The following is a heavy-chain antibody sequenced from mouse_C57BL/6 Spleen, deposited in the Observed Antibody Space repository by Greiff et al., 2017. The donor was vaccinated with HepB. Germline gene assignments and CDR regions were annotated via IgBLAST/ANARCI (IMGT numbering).Heavy chain of an antibody. D-gene: IGHD3-2*02. Sequence: EVKLVESGGGLVQPGGSLSLSCAASGFTFTDYYMSWVRQLPGKALEWLGFIRSKANGYTTEYSASVKGRFTISRDNSQSILYLQMNALGAEDSAPYYCARYPSSGYGFDYWGQGTLVTVPA. CDR3: ARYPSSGYGFDY. CDR1: GFTFTDYY. V-gene: IGHV7-3*01. CDR2: IRSKANGYTT. J-gene: IGHJ3*01.